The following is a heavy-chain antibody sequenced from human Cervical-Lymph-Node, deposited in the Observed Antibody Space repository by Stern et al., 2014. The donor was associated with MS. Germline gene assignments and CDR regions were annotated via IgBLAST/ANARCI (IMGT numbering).Heavy chain of an antibody. CDR2: IFPADSDT. D-gene: IGHD5-24*01. CDR1: RDSFTHSW. CDR3: ARHHGHSPTPFDS. V-gene: IGHV5-51*01. J-gene: IGHJ4*02. Sequence: VQLVESGSEVKKPGESLKISCKASRDSFTHSWIGWVRQMPGKGLEWMGIIFPADSDTKYSPSFEGQVTSSVDRSPSAASLQWSSLKASDTAIYYCARHHGHSPTPFDSWGQGTRVTVSS.